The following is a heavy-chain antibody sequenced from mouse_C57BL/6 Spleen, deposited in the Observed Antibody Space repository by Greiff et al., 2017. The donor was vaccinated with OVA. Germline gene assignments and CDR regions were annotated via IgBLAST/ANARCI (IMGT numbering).Heavy chain of an antibody. CDR3: ARREGYAMDY. Sequence: VQLQQPGAELVKPGASVKMSCKASGYTFTSYWITWVKQRPGQGLEWIGDIYPGSGSTNYNEKFKSKATLTVDTSNSTAYMQLSSLTSEDAAVYYCARREGYAMDYWGQGTSVTVSS. CDR1: GYTFTSYW. V-gene: IGHV1-55*01. J-gene: IGHJ4*01. CDR2: IYPGSGST.